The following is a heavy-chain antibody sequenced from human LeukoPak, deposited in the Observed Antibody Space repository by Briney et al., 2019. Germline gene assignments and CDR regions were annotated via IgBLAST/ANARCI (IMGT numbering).Heavy chain of an antibody. Sequence: QPGGSLRLSCAASGFTVSSNYMSWARQAPGKGLEWVSVIYSGGSTYYADSVKGRFTISRDNSKNTLYLQMNSLRAEDTAVYYCARGASSSWYDYWGQGTLVTVSS. J-gene: IGHJ4*02. V-gene: IGHV3-53*01. CDR3: ARGASSSWYDY. CDR2: IYSGGST. CDR1: GFTVSSNY. D-gene: IGHD6-13*01.